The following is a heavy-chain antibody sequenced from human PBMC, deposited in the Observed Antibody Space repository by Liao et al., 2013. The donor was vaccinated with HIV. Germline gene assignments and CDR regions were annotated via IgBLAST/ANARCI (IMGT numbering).Heavy chain of an antibody. CDR3: ARGGGTTRVRWFDP. D-gene: IGHD1-7*01. CDR1: GGSFTGYY. V-gene: IGHV4-59*01. J-gene: IGHJ5*02. CDR2: ISYSGGT. Sequence: QVQLQESGPGLLKPSETLSLTCTVYGGSFTGYYWSWIRQPPGKGLEWIGYISYSGGTNYNPSLKSRVTISVDTSKNQFSLKLSSVTAADTAVYYCARGGGTTRVRWFDPWGQGTLVTVSS.